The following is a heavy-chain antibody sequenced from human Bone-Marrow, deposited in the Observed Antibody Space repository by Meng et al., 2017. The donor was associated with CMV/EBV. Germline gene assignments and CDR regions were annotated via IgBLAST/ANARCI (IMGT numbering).Heavy chain of an antibody. Sequence: GGSLRLSCAASGFTFSRYSMNWVRQAPGKGLEWVSYISRSSDYIYYVDSVKGRFTISRDNAENSLYLQMNSLRAEDTAVYYCAKDSSGYYGCTDYWGQGTLVTVSS. J-gene: IGHJ4*02. V-gene: IGHV3-21*06. CDR3: AKDSSGYYGCTDY. CDR2: ISRSSDYI. CDR1: GFTFSRYS. D-gene: IGHD3-22*01.